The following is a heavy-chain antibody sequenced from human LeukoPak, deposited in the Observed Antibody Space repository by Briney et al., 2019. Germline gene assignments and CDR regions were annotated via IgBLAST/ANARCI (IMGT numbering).Heavy chain of an antibody. D-gene: IGHD1-26*01. CDR2: ISYDGSKR. CDR1: GFIFSSYA. CDR3: ARVGGADIYYYYYMDV. V-gene: IGHV3-30*04. Sequence: GGSLRLSCAASGFIFSSYALHWVRQAPGKGLEWVAVISYDGSKRYYTDSVKGRFTISRDDSKSTLYLQMNSLRADDTAVYYCARVGGADIYYYYYMDVWGKGTTVTVSS. J-gene: IGHJ6*03.